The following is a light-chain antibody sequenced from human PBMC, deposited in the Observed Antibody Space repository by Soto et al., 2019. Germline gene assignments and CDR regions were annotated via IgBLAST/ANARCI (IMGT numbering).Light chain of an antibody. CDR3: HQYTNSPRT. J-gene: IGKJ1*01. Sequence: EIVLTQSPGTLSLSPGERATLSCRASQRVSSSYLAWYQQNPGQAPRLLIYDASSRATGIPDRFSGSGSGTDFTLTISRLEPEDFAVYYCHQYTNSPRTFGQGTKVDI. V-gene: IGKV3-20*01. CDR2: DAS. CDR1: QRVSSSY.